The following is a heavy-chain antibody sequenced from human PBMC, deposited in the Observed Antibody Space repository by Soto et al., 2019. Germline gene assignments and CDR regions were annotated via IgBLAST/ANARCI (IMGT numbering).Heavy chain of an antibody. J-gene: IGHJ3*02. CDR2: IKQDGSEK. D-gene: IGHD6-19*01. CDR3: ASEPYSSGSGGAFDI. CDR1: GFTFSSYW. V-gene: IGHV3-7*01. Sequence: GGSLRLSCAASGFTFSSYWMSWVRQAPGKGLEWVANIKQDGSEKYYVDSVKGRFTISRDNAKNSLYLQMNSLRAEDTAVYYCASEPYSSGSGGAFDIWGQGTMVT.